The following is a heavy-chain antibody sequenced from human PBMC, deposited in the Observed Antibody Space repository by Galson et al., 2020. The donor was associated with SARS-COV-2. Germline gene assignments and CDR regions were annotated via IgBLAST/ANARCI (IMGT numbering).Heavy chain of an antibody. CDR1: GFSLSTSGMR. CDR2: IDWDDDK. D-gene: IGHD3-9*01. Sequence: GPTLVKPTQTLTLTCTFSGFSLSTSGMRVSWIRQPPGKALEWLARIDWDDDKFYSTSLKPRLTISKDTSKNQVVLTMTNMDPVDTATYYCARLYYVILAGYEDLFDAWGQGTLVTVSS. CDR3: ARLYYVILAGYEDLFDA. J-gene: IGHJ5*02. V-gene: IGHV2-70*04.